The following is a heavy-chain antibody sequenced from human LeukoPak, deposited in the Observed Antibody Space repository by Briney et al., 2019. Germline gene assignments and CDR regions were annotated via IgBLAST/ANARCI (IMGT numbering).Heavy chain of an antibody. Sequence: GGSLRLSCSASGFTFSSYAMHWVRQAPGKGLEYVSAISSNGGSTYYADSVKGRFTISRDNSKNTLYLQMSSLRAEDTAVYYCVKGGCSSTSCYRNYYYYGMDVWGKGTTVTVSS. CDR2: ISSNGGST. CDR3: VKGGCSSTSCYRNYYYYGMDV. J-gene: IGHJ6*04. V-gene: IGHV3-64D*06. D-gene: IGHD2-2*01. CDR1: GFTFSSYA.